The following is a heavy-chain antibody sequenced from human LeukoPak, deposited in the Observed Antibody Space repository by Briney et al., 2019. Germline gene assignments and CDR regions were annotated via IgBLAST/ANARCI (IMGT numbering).Heavy chain of an antibody. J-gene: IGHJ4*02. CDR3: ARDYILTGYYRVDY. CDR1: GFTFSRYE. CDR2: ISSSGSTI. Sequence: PGGSLRLSCAASGFTFSRYEMNWVRQAPGKGLEWISYISSSGSTIYYADSVKGRFTISRDNAKNSLYLQMNSLRAEDTAVYYCARDYILTGYYRVDYWGQGTLVTVSS. D-gene: IGHD3-9*01. V-gene: IGHV3-48*03.